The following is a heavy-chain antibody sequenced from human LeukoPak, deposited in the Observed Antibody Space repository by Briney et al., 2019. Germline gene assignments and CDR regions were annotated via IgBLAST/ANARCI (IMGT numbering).Heavy chain of an antibody. D-gene: IGHD5-18*01. Sequence: GGSLRLSCAASGFTVSSNYMSWVRQAPGKGLEWVSVIYSGGSTYYADSVKGRFTISRDNSKNTVYLQMDSLRAEDTAVYYCARDRADGYNYGDYFDNWGQGTLVTVSS. CDR1: GFTVSSNY. J-gene: IGHJ4*02. CDR3: ARDRADGYNYGDYFDN. V-gene: IGHV3-66*01. CDR2: IYSGGST.